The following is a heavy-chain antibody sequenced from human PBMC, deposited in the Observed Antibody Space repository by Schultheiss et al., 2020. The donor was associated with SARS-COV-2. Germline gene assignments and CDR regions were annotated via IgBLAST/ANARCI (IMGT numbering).Heavy chain of an antibody. D-gene: IGHD6-13*01. CDR1: GFTFSGSA. V-gene: IGHV3-21*05. CDR2: TSSGGTYT. Sequence: GGSLRLSCAASGFTFSGSAMHWVRQASGKGLEWLSHTSSGGTYTVYADSVKGRFTISRDDAKKSLYLQMNSLRAEDTAVYYCARVLGYSISPVGAFDIWGQGTMVTVSS. CDR3: ARVLGYSISPVGAFDI. J-gene: IGHJ3*02.